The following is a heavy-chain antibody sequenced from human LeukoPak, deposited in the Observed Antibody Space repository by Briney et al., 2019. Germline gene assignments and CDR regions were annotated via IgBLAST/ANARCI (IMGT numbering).Heavy chain of an antibody. V-gene: IGHV4-39*07. Sequence: SETLSLTCTVSGGSISSSSYYWGWIRQPPGKGLEWIGSIYYSGSTYYIPSLKSRVTISVDTSKNQFSLKLSSVTAADTAVYYCARRAPWNYDLGWFDPWGQGTLVTVSS. J-gene: IGHJ5*02. CDR3: ARRAPWNYDLGWFDP. CDR2: IYYSGST. CDR1: GGSISSSSYY. D-gene: IGHD3-3*01.